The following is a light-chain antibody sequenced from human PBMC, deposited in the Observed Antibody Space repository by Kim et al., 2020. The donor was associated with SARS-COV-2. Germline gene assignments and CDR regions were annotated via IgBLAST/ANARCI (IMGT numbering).Light chain of an antibody. CDR3: QVWDSSTV. Sequence: SYELTQPLSVSVALGQTARITCGGNNIGSKNVHWYQQKPGQAPVLVIYRDSNRPSGIPERFSGSNSGNTATLTIGRAQAGDEADYYCQVWDSSTVFGGGTQLTVL. CDR1: NIGSKN. CDR2: RDS. V-gene: IGLV3-9*01. J-gene: IGLJ3*02.